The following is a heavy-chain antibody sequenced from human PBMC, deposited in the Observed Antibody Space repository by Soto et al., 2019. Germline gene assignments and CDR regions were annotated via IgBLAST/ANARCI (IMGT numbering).Heavy chain of an antibody. CDR2: IYYSGST. V-gene: IGHV4-39*01. CDR3: ERAQTNYSHTSGYHNWFDT. CDR1: GGSISSSSYY. D-gene: IGHD3-22*01. Sequence: SETLSLTCTVSGGSISSSSYYWGWIRQPPGKGLEWIGSIYYSGSTYYNPSLKSRVTISVDTSKNQFSLKLSSVTAADTAVYYCERAQTNYSHTSGYHNWFDTWGQGTLVTVSS. J-gene: IGHJ5*02.